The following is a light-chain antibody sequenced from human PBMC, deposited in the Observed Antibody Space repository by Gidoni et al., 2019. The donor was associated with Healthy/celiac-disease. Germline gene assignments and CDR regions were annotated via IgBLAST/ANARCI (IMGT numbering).Light chain of an antibody. CDR3: HSYDSSLSGVV. V-gene: IGLV1-40*01. Sequence: QSVLPLPPSVSGAPGQRVTISCTGSSSNIGAGYHVHLYQQLPGTAPKLLIYGNSNRPSGVPDRFSGSKSGTSASLAISGLQAEDEADYYCHSYDSSLSGVVFGGGTKLTVL. CDR2: GNS. CDR1: SSNIGAGYH. J-gene: IGLJ2*01.